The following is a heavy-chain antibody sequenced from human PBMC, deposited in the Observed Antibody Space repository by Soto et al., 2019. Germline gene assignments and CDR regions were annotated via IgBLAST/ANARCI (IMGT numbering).Heavy chain of an antibody. J-gene: IGHJ4*02. Sequence: QVQLVQSGAEVKKPGSSVKVSCKASGGTFSSHVFNWVRQAPGQGLEWMGGIMPIIGTANYAQKFQGRVTITADESTSTDYMELSSLRSEDTVVYYCARDLEFRDGNISHLDYWGQGTLVTVSS. V-gene: IGHV1-69*01. CDR3: ARDLEFRDGNISHLDY. CDR1: GGTFSSHV. D-gene: IGHD3-10*01. CDR2: IMPIIGTA.